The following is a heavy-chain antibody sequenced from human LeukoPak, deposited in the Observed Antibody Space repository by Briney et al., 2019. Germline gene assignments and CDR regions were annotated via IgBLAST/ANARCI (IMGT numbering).Heavy chain of an antibody. V-gene: IGHV4-34*01. J-gene: IGHJ4*02. CDR1: GGSFSGYY. CDR2: INHSGST. CDR3: ARGVYYDYVWGSYRQNHFDY. Sequence: SETLSLTCAVYGGSFSGYYWSWIRQPPGKGLEWIGEINHSGSTNYNPSLKSRVTISVDTSKNQFSLKLSSVTAADTAMYYCARGVYYDYVWGSYRQNHFDYWGQGTLVTVSS. D-gene: IGHD3-16*02.